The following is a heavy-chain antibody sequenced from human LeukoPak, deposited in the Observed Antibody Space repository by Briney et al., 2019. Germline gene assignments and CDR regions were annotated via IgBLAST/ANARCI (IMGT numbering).Heavy chain of an antibody. CDR3: AGGIYADDY. J-gene: IGHJ4*02. D-gene: IGHD6-13*01. CDR2: IYYSGTT. V-gene: IGHV4-30-4*01. CDR1: GGSISSSSYY. Sequence: SETLSLTCTVSGGSISSSSYYWSWIRQPPGKGLEWIGYIYYSGTTYCNPSLEGRVTISVDTSKYHFSLKLRSATAADTAVYYCAGGIYADDYWGPGTLVTVSS.